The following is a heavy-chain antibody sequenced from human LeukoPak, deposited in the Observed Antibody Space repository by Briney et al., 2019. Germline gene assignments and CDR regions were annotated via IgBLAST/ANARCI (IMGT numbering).Heavy chain of an antibody. D-gene: IGHD5-18*01. CDR3: ATARQLWSTYYFDY. J-gene: IGHJ4*02. V-gene: IGHV3-30*03. Sequence: GRSLRLSCAASGFTFSSYGMHWVRQAPGKGLEWVAVISYDGSNKYYADSVKGRFTISRDNSKNTLYLQMNSLRAGDTAVYYCATARQLWSTYYFDYWGQGTLVTASS. CDR1: GFTFSSYG. CDR2: ISYDGSNK.